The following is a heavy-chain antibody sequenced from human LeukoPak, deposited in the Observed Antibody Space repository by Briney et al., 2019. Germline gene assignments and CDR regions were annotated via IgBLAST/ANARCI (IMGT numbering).Heavy chain of an antibody. CDR1: GFTFSDYY. CDR2: ISSSGTTQ. Sequence: PGGSLRLSCAASGFTFSDYYMSWIRQAPGKGLEWITFISSSGTTQYYADSVRGRFTVSRDNAKSSLYLYPNSLRDEDTAVYYCAIQMTVIAVVPYFDYWGQGSQVTVSS. V-gene: IGHV3-11*04. CDR3: AIQMTVIAVVPYFDY. D-gene: IGHD3-22*01. J-gene: IGHJ4*02.